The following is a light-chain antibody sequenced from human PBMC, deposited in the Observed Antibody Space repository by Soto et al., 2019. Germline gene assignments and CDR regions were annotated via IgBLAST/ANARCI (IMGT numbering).Light chain of an antibody. V-gene: IGLV2-8*01. CDR1: SSDVGGYDY. J-gene: IGLJ1*01. CDR2: EVS. CDR3: SSDAGSSTYD. Sequence: QSVLAPPPSASGSPGQSVTISCTGTSSDVGGYDYVSWYQQHPGKAPKLMIYEVSKRPSGVPDRFSGSKSGNTASLTVSGLQAEDEAGYYCSSDAGSSTYDIGTGTKVTGL.